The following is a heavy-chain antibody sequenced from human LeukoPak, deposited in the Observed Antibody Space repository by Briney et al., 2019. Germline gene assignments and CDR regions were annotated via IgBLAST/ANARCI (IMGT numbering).Heavy chain of an antibody. J-gene: IGHJ6*03. D-gene: IGHD1-26*01. CDR3: AREQSYYVIYYYYYYMDV. CDR1: GFTVSSNS. Sequence: GGSLRLSCTVSGFTVSSNSMSWVRQAPGKGLEWVSFIYSGGNTHYSDSVKGRFTISRDNAKNSLYLQMNSLRAEDTAVYYCAREQSYYVIYYYYYYMDVWGKGTTVTVSS. V-gene: IGHV3-53*01. CDR2: IYSGGNT.